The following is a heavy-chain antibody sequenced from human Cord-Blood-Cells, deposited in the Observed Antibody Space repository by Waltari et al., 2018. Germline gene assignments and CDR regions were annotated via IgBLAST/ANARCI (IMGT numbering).Heavy chain of an antibody. CDR3: ARDQSDAFDI. CDR1: GFTVSRNY. Sequence: EVQLVESGGGLVQPGGSLRLSCAASGFTVSRNYMSWVRQAPGKGLELVSVIYSGGSTYYADSVKGRFTISRHNSKNTLYLQMNSLRAEDTAVYYCARDQSDAFDIWGQGTMVTVSS. CDR2: IYSGGST. V-gene: IGHV3-53*04. J-gene: IGHJ3*02.